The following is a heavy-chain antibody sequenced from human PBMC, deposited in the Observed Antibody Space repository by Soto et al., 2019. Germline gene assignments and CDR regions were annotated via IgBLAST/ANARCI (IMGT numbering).Heavy chain of an antibody. CDR3: SIGVVATLYYGMDV. V-gene: IGHV1-69*13. J-gene: IGHJ6*02. CDR2: IIPNVGTA. Sequence: SVKVSCKASGGTFSNYSISWVRQAPGQGLEWMGGIIPNVGTADYAQKFQGRVTITADESTSTAYMELRSLRSEDTAVYYCSIGVVATLYYGMDVWGQGTTVTVSS. D-gene: IGHD1-26*01. CDR1: GGTFSNYS.